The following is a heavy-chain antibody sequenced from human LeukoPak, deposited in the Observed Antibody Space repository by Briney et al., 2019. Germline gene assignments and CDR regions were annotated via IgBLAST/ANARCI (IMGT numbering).Heavy chain of an antibody. CDR1: GYTFTSYD. D-gene: IGHD3-3*01. J-gene: IGHJ3*02. CDR3: AREPHGFWSGYFPGGHDAFDI. V-gene: IGHV1-8*01. Sequence: ASVKVSCKASGYTFTSYDINWVRQATGQGLEWMGWMNPNSGNTGYAQKFQGRVTMTRNTSISTAYMELSSLRSEDTAVYYCAREPHGFWSGYFPGGHDAFDIWGQGTMVTVSS. CDR2: MNPNSGNT.